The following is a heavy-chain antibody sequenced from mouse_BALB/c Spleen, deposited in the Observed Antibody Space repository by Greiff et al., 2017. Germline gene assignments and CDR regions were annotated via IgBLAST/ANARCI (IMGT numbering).Heavy chain of an antibody. V-gene: IGHV1S29*02. CDR2: IYPYNGGT. Sequence: EVQLQQSGPELVKPGASVKISCKASGYTFTDYNMHWVKQSHGKSLEWIGYIYPYNGGTGYNQKFKSKATLTVDNSSSTAYMELRSLTSEDSAVYYCARYGNYGAFAYWGQGTLVTVSA. D-gene: IGHD2-1*01. J-gene: IGHJ3*01. CDR1: GYTFTDYN. CDR3: ARYGNYGAFAY.